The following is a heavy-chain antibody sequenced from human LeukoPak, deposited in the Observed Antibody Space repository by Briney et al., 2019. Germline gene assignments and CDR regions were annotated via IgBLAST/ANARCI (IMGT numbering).Heavy chain of an antibody. D-gene: IGHD4-23*01. CDR1: GFTFSSYW. V-gene: IGHV3-74*01. CDR2: IDRDGSRI. Sequence: GGSLRLSCAVSGFTFSSYWMRWVRQAPGKGLVWVSRIDRDGSRINYADSVKGRFTISRDNGKNTLFLQMNSLRAEDAAVYYCVRGNDYGGPHYWGQGTLVTVSS. J-gene: IGHJ4*02. CDR3: VRGNDYGGPHY.